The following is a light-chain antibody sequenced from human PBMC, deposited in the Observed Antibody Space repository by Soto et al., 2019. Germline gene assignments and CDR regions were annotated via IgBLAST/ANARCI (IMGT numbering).Light chain of an antibody. CDR1: GSDVGGYDY. J-gene: IGLJ1*01. CDR2: EVT. Sequence: QSVLTQPASVSGSPGQSITISCTGTGSDVGGYDYVSWYQHHPGKAPKVMIYEVTNRPSGVSNRFSGSKSGNTASLTISGLLPEDQADYYCSSYTSRSTYVFGTGTKVTVL. V-gene: IGLV2-14*01. CDR3: SSYTSRSTYV.